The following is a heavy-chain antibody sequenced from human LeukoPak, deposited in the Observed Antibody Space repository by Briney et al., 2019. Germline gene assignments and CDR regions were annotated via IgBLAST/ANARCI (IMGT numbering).Heavy chain of an antibody. Sequence: GGSLRLSCAASGFTFSSYWMHWVRQAPGKGLVWVSRINSDGSSTSYADSVKGRFTISRDNAKNTLYLQVNSLRAEDTDVYYCARDPGIDYFDYWGQGTLVTVSS. V-gene: IGHV3-74*01. CDR1: GFTFSSYW. CDR2: INSDGSST. D-gene: IGHD1-1*01. J-gene: IGHJ4*02. CDR3: ARDPGIDYFDY.